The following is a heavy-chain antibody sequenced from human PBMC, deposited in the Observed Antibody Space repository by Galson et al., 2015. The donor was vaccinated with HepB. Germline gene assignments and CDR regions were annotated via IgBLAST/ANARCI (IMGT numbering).Heavy chain of an antibody. CDR2: IKSKTDGRTT. CDR1: GFTFSNAW. V-gene: IGHV3-15*01. D-gene: IGHD5-24*01. CDR3: VSPLGRDGYNSGY. J-gene: IGHJ4*02. Sequence: SLRLSCAASGFTFSNAWMSWVRQAPGKGLEWVGRIKSKTDGRTTDYAAPVKGRFTISRDDSKNTLYLQMNSLKTEDTAVYYCVSPLGRDGYNSGYWGQGTLVTVSS.